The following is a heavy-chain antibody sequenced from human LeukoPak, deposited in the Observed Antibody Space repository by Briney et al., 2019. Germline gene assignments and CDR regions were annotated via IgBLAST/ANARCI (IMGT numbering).Heavy chain of an antibody. CDR3: ATTYASGWNGLSTEY. CDR2: IFHTGIA. J-gene: IGHJ4*02. V-gene: IGHV4-39*01. D-gene: IGHD6-19*01. CDR1: GGSIDTPAYY. Sequence: PSETLSLTCNVAGGSIDTPAYYWGWVRQPPGKGLEWIGNIFHTGIAYYNPSLRSRLTMSVDTSANQFSLNLTSVSASDTAVYYCATTYASGWNGLSTEYWGQGTLVTVSS.